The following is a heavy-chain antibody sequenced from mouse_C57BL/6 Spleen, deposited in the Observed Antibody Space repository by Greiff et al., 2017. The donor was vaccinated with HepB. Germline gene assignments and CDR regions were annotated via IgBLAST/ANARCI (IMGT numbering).Heavy chain of an antibody. V-gene: IGHV5-16*01. CDR3: ARGRIHSDYDEGYFDV. CDR1: GFTFSDYY. CDR2: INYDGSST. Sequence: EVMLVESEGGLVQPGSSMKLSCTASGFTFSDYYMAWVRQVPEKGLEWVANINYDGSSTYYLDSLKSRFIISRDNAKNILYLQMSSLKSEDTATYYCARGRIHSDYDEGYFDVWGTGTTVTVSS. D-gene: IGHD2-4*01. J-gene: IGHJ1*03.